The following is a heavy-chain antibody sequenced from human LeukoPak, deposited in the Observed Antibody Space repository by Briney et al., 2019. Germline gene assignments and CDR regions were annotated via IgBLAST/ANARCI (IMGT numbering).Heavy chain of an antibody. CDR1: GGSFSGYY. CDR2: INHSGST. J-gene: IGHJ5*02. D-gene: IGHD3-10*01. Sequence: SETLSLTCAVYGGSFSGYYWSWIRQPPGKGLEWIGEINHSGSTNYNPSLKSRVTISVDTSKNQFSLKLSSVTAADTAVYYCAGAALITMVRGSGRFDPWGQGTLVTVSS. CDR3: AGAALITMVRGSGRFDP. V-gene: IGHV4-34*01.